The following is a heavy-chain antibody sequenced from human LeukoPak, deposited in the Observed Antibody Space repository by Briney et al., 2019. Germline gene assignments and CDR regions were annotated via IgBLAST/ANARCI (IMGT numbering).Heavy chain of an antibody. D-gene: IGHD3-16*01. CDR3: ARSLGPSQSDY. Sequence: PGGSLRLSCAVSGFTVSFNYMSWVRQAPGKGLEWVSLIYSADSTYYADSVKGRFTISRDNSKNTLYLQMNSLRAEDTAVYYCARSLGPSQSDYWGQGTLVTVSS. V-gene: IGHV3-53*01. J-gene: IGHJ4*02. CDR1: GFTVSFNY. CDR2: IYSADST.